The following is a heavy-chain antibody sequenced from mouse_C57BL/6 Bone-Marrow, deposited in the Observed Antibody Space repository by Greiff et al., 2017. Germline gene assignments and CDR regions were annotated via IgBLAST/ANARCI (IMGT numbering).Heavy chain of an antibody. CDR3: ARGGGNYLYAVDY. J-gene: IGHJ4*01. Sequence: QVQLQQPGAELVRPGSSVKLSCKASGYTFTSYWMDWVKQRPGQGLEWIGNIYPSDSETHYNQKFKDKATLTVDKSSSTAYLQLSSLTSEDSAVYYCARGGGNYLYAVDYWGQGTSVTVSS. V-gene: IGHV1-61*01. CDR2: IYPSDSET. D-gene: IGHD2-1*01. CDR1: GYTFTSYW.